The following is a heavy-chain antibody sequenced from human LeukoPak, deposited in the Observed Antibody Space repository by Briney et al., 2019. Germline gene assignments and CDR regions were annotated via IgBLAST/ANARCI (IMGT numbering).Heavy chain of an antibody. J-gene: IGHJ4*02. CDR3: AKDQEARDSYGYWTTDY. CDR1: GLTLSSYW. Sequence: GGSLSLSWAAYGLTLSSYWMHWVRQAAGKGRVWVLLINSDGSSTSYADSVKGRFTISRDNAKNTLYLQMNSLRAEDTAVYYCAKDQEARDSYGYWTTDYWGQGTLVTVSS. V-gene: IGHV3-74*01. CDR2: INSDGSST. D-gene: IGHD5-18*01.